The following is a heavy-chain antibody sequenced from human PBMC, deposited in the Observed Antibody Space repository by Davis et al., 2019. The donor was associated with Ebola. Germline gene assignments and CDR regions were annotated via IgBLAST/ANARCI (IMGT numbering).Heavy chain of an antibody. J-gene: IGHJ6*03. V-gene: IGHV3-11*04. D-gene: IGHD6-6*01. CDR1: GFTFSDYY. CDR3: AREGRGSSSSYYYYYYYMDV. CDR2: ISSSGSTI. Sequence: GESLKISCAASGFTFSDYYMSWLRQAPGKGLEWVSYISSSGSTIYYADSVKGRFTISRDNAKNSLYLQMNSLRAEDTAVYYCAREGRGSSSSYYYYYYYMDVWGKGTTVTVSS.